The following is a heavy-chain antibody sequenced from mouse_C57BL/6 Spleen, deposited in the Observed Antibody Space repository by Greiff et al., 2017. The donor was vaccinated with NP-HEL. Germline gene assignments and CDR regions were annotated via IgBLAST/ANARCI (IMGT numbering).Heavy chain of an antibody. CDR2: IYPGSGST. V-gene: IGHV1-55*01. D-gene: IGHD2-2*01. CDR3: ATGYDRYFDV. J-gene: IGHJ1*03. CDR1: GYTFTSYW. Sequence: QVQLKQPGAELVKPGASVKMSCKASGYTFTSYWITWVKQRPGQGLEWIGDIYPGSGSTNYNEKFKSKATLTVDTSSSTAYMQLSSLTSEDSAVYYCATGYDRYFDVWGTGTTVTVSS.